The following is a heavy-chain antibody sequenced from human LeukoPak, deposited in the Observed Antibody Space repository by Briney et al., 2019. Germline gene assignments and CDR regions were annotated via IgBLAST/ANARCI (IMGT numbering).Heavy chain of an antibody. CDR3: TKSPDCSRTSCDS. CDR1: GFTFSNAW. J-gene: IGHJ5*01. Sequence: GGSLRLSCAASGFTFSNAWMSWVRQAPGKGLEWVGRIRSKTDGGTTDYAAPVKSRFTISRDDSRNTLYLQMSSLKTEDTAVYYCTKSPDCSRTSCDSWGQGTLVTVSS. V-gene: IGHV3-15*01. D-gene: IGHD2-2*01. CDR2: IRSKTDGGTT.